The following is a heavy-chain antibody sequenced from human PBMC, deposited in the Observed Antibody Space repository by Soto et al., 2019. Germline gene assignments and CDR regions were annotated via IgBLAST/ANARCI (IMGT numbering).Heavy chain of an antibody. J-gene: IGHJ4*02. V-gene: IGHV4-31*03. CDR3: ATYSTDFTLFDY. CDR2: IYYSGST. CDR1: GGSISSGGYY. D-gene: IGHD2-21*01. Sequence: QVQLQESGRGLVKPSQTLSLTCTVSGGSISSGGYYWSWIRQHPGKGLEWIGYIYYSGSTYYNPSLKSRVTISVDTSKNQFSLKLSSVTAADTAVSYCATYSTDFTLFDYWGQGTLVTVSS.